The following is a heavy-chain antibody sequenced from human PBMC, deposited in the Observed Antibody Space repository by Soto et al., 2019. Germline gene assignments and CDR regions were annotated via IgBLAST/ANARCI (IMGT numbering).Heavy chain of an antibody. Sequence: SETLSLTCAVSGYSISSSNWWGWIRQPPGKGLEWIGYIHYSESTHYNPSLKSRVTMSVDTSKNQFSLKLNSVTAVDTAVYYCARVSVWGSYPYPPGGMDVWGQGTTVTVSS. CDR1: GYSISSSNW. V-gene: IGHV4-28*03. J-gene: IGHJ6*02. CDR3: ARVSVWGSYPYPPGGMDV. CDR2: IHYSEST. D-gene: IGHD3-16*02.